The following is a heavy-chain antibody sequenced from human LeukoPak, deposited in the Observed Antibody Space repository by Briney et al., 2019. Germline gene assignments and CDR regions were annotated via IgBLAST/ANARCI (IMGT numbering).Heavy chain of an antibody. Sequence: GGSLRLSCEASGFTFSTFAMSWVRQAPGKGLEWVSAITSAGSTYYAESVKGRFTISRDNSKNTLYLQMNSLRADDTAVYYCAKDRGYWGQGTLVTVSS. V-gene: IGHV3-23*01. CDR2: ITSAGST. CDR3: AKDRGY. J-gene: IGHJ4*02. CDR1: GFTFSTFA.